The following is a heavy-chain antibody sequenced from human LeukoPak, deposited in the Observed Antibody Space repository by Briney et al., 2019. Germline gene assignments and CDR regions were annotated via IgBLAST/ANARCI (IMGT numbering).Heavy chain of an antibody. V-gene: IGHV4-59*01. J-gene: IGHJ4*02. CDR2: IYYRGST. Sequence: SETLSLTCTVSGASISSYYWSWIRQPPGKGLEWIGYIYYRGSTHYNPSLKSRVTISVDTSKNQFSLKLSSVTAAGTAVYYCASGPYPAAGTDHQFDFWGQGTLVTVSS. CDR3: ASGPYPAAGTDHQFDF. CDR1: GASISSYY. D-gene: IGHD6-13*01.